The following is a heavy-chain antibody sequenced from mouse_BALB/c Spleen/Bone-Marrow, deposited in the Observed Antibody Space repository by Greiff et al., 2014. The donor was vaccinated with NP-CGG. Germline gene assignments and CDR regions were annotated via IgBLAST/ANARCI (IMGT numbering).Heavy chain of an antibody. D-gene: IGHD2-13*01. CDR2: INSNGGTT. J-gene: IGHJ3*01. Sequence: EVKLQESGGGLVQPGGSLKLSCAATGFTFSNYGMSWVRQTPDKRLDLVATINSNGGTTYYPDSVKGRFTISRDNAKNTLYLQMSSLKSEDTAMYFCARGLYCVAYGPGFAYWGQGTLVTVSA. CDR3: ARGLYCVAYGPGFAY. V-gene: IGHV5-6-3*01. CDR1: GFTFSNYG.